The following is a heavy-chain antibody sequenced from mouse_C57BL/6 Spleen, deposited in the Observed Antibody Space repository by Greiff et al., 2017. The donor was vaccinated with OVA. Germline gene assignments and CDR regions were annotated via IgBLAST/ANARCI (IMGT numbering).Heavy chain of an antibody. CDR1: GYAFSSYW. Sequence: VKLQESGAELVKPGASVKISCKASGYAFSSYWMNWVKQRPGKGLEWIGQIYPGDGDTNYNGKFKGKATLTADKSSSTAYMQLSSLTSEDSAVYFCASHYYGSSPYYAMDYWGQGTSVTVSS. J-gene: IGHJ4*01. D-gene: IGHD1-1*01. V-gene: IGHV1-80*01. CDR2: IYPGDGDT. CDR3: ASHYYGSSPYYAMDY.